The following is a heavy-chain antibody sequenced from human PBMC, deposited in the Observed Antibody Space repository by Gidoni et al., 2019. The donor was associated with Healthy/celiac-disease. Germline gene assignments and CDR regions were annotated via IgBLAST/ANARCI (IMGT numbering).Heavy chain of an antibody. Sequence: EVQLLESGGGLVQPGGSLRLSCAASGFTFSSYAMSWVRQAPGKGLEWVSAISGSGGSTYYADSVKGRFTISRDNSKNTLYLQMNSLRAEDTAVYYCAKDSSWRITIFGVVHNWFDPWGQGTLVTVSS. J-gene: IGHJ5*02. CDR3: AKDSSWRITIFGVVHNWFDP. CDR2: ISGSGGST. D-gene: IGHD3-3*01. CDR1: GFTFSSYA. V-gene: IGHV3-23*01.